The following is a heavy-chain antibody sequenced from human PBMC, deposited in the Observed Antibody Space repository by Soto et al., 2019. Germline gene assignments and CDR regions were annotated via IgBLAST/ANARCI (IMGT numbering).Heavy chain of an antibody. CDR3: ARGDGYYYFDY. J-gene: IGHJ4*02. CDR2: INAGNGNT. Sequence: QVQLVQSGAEVKKPGASVKVSCKASGYTFTSYAMHSVRQAPGQRLEWMGWINAGNGNTKYSQKFQGRVTITRDTSASTAYMELSSLRSEDTAVYYCARGDGYYYFDYWGQGTLVTVSS. D-gene: IGHD3-22*01. CDR1: GYTFTSYA. V-gene: IGHV1-3*01.